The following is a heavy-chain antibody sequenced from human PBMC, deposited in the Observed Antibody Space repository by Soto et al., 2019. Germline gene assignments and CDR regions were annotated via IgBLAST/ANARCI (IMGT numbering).Heavy chain of an antibody. Sequence: TSETLSLTCAVYGGSFSGYYWSWIRQPPGKGLEWIGEINHSGSTNYNPSLKSRVTISVDTSKNQFSLKLSSVTAADTAVYYCASRRIYDFWSGYYIALDYWGQGILVTVSS. CDR2: INHSGST. CDR1: GGSFSGYY. CDR3: ASRRIYDFWSGYYIALDY. J-gene: IGHJ4*02. D-gene: IGHD3-3*01. V-gene: IGHV4-34*01.